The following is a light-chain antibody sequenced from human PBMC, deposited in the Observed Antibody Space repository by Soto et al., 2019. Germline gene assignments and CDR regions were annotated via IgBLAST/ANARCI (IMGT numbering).Light chain of an antibody. J-gene: IGLJ1*01. Sequence: QSVLTQPPSVSAAPGQVVTISCSGSSSNVGHNSVSWYQQLPRTAPKLLIYGNSNRPSGVPDRFSGSKSGTSASLAITGLQAEDEADYYCQSYDSSLSGVFGSGTKLTVL. CDR1: SSNVGHNS. V-gene: IGLV1-40*01. CDR3: QSYDSSLSGV. CDR2: GNS.